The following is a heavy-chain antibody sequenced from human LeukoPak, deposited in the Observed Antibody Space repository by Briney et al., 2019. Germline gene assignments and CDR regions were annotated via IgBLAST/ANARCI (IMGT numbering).Heavy chain of an antibody. CDR2: ISDRGGRT. CDR3: AKESAVAGYDY. CDR1: GFTFSNYA. V-gene: IGHV3-23*01. J-gene: IGHJ4*02. Sequence: PGGSLRLSCAASGFTFSNYAMSWVRQAPGKGLEWVSSISDRGGRTNYAGSVKGRFTISRDNSKSTLFLQMHSLRADDTAVYYRAKESAVAGYDYWGQGTLVTVSS. D-gene: IGHD6-19*01.